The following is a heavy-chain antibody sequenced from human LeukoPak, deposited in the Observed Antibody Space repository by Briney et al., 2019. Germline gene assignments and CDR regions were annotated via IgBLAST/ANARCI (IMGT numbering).Heavy chain of an antibody. CDR2: IRQDGSEI. CDR3: ARDMARREIVATMDFDY. D-gene: IGHD5-12*01. CDR1: GFTFSSYW. J-gene: IGHJ4*02. V-gene: IGHV3-7*04. Sequence: PGGSLRLSCAAAGFTFSSYWMAWVRQAPGKGLEWVANIRQDGSEIDYVASVKGRFTISRDNARNSVYLQMSSLRVEDTAVYYCARDMARREIVATMDFDYWGQGTLVTVPS.